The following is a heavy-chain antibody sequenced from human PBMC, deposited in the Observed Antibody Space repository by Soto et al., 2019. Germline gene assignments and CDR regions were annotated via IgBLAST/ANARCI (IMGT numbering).Heavy chain of an antibody. Sequence: EVVLLESGGGLVQPGGSLRLSCAASGFTFSNYGMIWARQAPGKGPEWVSAISGGGGSKYYADSVKGRFTISRDNSRNTLYLEMNSLRAEDTAGYYCAKEVVPDYWGQGTLVTVSS. D-gene: IGHD2-15*01. CDR3: AKEVVPDY. V-gene: IGHV3-23*01. J-gene: IGHJ4*02. CDR1: GFTFSNYG. CDR2: ISGGGGSK.